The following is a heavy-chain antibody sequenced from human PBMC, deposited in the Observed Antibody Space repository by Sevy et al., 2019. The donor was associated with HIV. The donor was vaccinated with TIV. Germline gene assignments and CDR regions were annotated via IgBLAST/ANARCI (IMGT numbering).Heavy chain of an antibody. D-gene: IGHD6-19*01. Sequence: ASVKVSCKASGYTFTSYGISWVRQAPGQGLEWMGWISAYNGNTNYAQKLQGRVTMTTDTSTSTAYMELRGLRSDDTAVYYSAGDRSSGSYYYYYYIDVWGKGSTLTVSS. V-gene: IGHV1-18*04. CDR3: AGDRSSGSYYYYYYIDV. CDR2: ISAYNGNT. CDR1: GYTFTSYG. J-gene: IGHJ6*03.